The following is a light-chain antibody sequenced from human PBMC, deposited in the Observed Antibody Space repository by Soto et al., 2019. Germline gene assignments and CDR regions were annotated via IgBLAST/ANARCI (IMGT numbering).Light chain of an antibody. CDR3: SSYVGTNSYV. J-gene: IGLJ1*01. V-gene: IGLV2-8*01. Sequence: QSALTQPPSASGSPGQSVTISCTGTSSDVGGYSYVSWYQHHPGKAPKLIIYEVYKRPSGVPDRFSGSKSGNTAALTVSGLQAEDEADYYCSSYVGTNSYVFGTGTRSPS. CDR2: EVY. CDR1: SSDVGGYSY.